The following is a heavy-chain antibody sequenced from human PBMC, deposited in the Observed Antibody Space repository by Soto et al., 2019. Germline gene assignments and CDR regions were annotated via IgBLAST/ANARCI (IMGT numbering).Heavy chain of an antibody. CDR3: AQGYDILTGSHWRFDP. V-gene: IGHV7-4-1*01. CDR1: GYTFTSYA. Sequence: ASVKVSCRASGYTFTSYAMNWVRQAPGQGLEWMGWINTNTGNPTYAQGFTGRFVFSLDTSVSTAYLQICSLKAEDTAVYYCAQGYDILTGSHWRFDPWGQRTLLTFSS. CDR2: INTNTGNP. D-gene: IGHD3-9*01. J-gene: IGHJ5*02.